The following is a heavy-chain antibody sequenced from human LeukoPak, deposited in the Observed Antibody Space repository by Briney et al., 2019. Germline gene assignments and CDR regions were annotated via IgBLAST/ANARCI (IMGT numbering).Heavy chain of an antibody. D-gene: IGHD4-11*01. Sequence: PSETLSLTCAVYGGSFSGHYWSWIRQPPGKGLEWIGEINHSGSTNYNPSLKSRVTISVDTSKNQFSLKLSSVTAADTAVYYCARGYSKAFDLWGQGTMVTVSS. CDR2: INHSGST. J-gene: IGHJ3*01. CDR1: GGSFSGHY. V-gene: IGHV4-34*01. CDR3: ARGYSKAFDL.